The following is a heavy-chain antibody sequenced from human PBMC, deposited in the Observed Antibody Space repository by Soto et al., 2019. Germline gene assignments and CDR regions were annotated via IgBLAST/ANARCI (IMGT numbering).Heavy chain of an antibody. D-gene: IGHD3-22*01. CDR3: AGDPGYYYDSSGFDPWHDYYGMDV. Sequence: GGSLRLSCAASGFTVSSNYMSWVRQAPGKGLEWVSVIYSGGSTYYADSVKGRFTISRDNSKNTLYLQMNSLRAEDTAVYYCAGDPGYYYDSSGFDPWHDYYGMDVWGQGTTVTVSS. CDR1: GFTVSSNY. J-gene: IGHJ6*02. V-gene: IGHV3-53*01. CDR2: IYSGGST.